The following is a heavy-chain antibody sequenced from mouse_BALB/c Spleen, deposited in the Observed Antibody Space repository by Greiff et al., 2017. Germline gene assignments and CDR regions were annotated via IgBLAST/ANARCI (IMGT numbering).Heavy chain of an antibody. CDR2: ISDGGSYT. Sequence: EVNLVESGGGLVKPGGSLKLSCAASGFTFSDYYMYWVRQTPEKRLEWVATISDGGSYTYYPDSVKGRFTISRDNAKNNLYLQMSSLKSEDTAMYYCARGDYDRYYYAMDYWGQGTSVTVSS. J-gene: IGHJ4*01. V-gene: IGHV5-4*02. D-gene: IGHD2-4*01. CDR3: ARGDYDRYYYAMDY. CDR1: GFTFSDYY.